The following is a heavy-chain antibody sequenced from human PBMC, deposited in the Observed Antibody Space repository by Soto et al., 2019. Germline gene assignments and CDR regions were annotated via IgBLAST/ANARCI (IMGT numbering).Heavy chain of an antibody. V-gene: IGHV4-39*01. CDR2: IYYSGST. Sequence: PSETLSLTCTLSGGSISSSSYYWGWIRQPPGKGLEWIGSIYYSGSTYYNPSLKSRVTISVDTSTKQFSLKLSSVPAAEPAVYFCAGRWSSSWLNYSYYSGMDVWGQGTTVTVSS. J-gene: IGHJ6*02. CDR3: AGRWSSSWLNYSYYSGMDV. CDR1: GGSISSSSYY. D-gene: IGHD6-13*01.